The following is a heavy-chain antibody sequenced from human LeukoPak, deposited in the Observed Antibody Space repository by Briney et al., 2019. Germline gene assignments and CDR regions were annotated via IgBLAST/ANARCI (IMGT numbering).Heavy chain of an antibody. Sequence: ASVKVSCKASGYTFTSYAMHWVRQAPGQRLEWMGWINAGNGNTKYSQKFQGRVTITRDTSASTAYMELSSLRSEDTAVYYCARARGYYVPGDFDYWGQGTLVTVSS. J-gene: IGHJ4*02. CDR2: INAGNGNT. V-gene: IGHV1-3*01. D-gene: IGHD3-10*02. CDR1: GYTFTSYA. CDR3: ARARGYYVPGDFDY.